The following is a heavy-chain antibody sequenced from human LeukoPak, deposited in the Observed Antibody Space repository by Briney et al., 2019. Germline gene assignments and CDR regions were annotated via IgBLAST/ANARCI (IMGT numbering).Heavy chain of an antibody. CDR1: GYTFSTYG. CDR2: ISAYNGHT. J-gene: IGHJ5*02. CDR3: ARRYCSSTSCYTNWFDP. D-gene: IGHD2-2*02. Sequence: ASVTVSCKASGYTFSTYGISWVRQAPGQGLEWMGWISAYNGHTKYAQRLQGRVTMTTDTSTSTAYMELRSLRSDDTAVYYCARRYCSSTSCYTNWFDPWGQGTLVTVSS. V-gene: IGHV1-18*01.